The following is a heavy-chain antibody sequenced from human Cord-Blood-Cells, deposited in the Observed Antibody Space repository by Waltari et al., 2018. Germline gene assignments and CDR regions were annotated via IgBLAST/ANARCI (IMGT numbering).Heavy chain of an antibody. D-gene: IGHD3-9*01. J-gene: IGHJ4*02. CDR3: AKETYDILTGYFDY. CDR2: ISGSGGST. V-gene: IGHV3-23*01. Sequence: EVQLLESGGGLVQPGGSLRLSCAASGFPFSRYSMSWVRPAPGKGLEWVSAISGSGGSTYYADSVKGRFTISRDNSKNTLYLQMNSLRAEDTAVYYCAKETYDILTGYFDYWGQGTLVTVSS. CDR1: GFPFSRYS.